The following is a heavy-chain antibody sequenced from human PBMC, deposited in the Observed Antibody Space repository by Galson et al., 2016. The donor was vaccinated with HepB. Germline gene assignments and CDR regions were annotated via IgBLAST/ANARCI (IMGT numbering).Heavy chain of an antibody. D-gene: IGHD3-16*02. Sequence: SLRLSCAASGFTFSSYAMSWVRQAPGKGLEWVSSISGGGSTYYADSVKGRLTISRDNSKNTLYLQMNSLRAEDTAIYYCAKIYPFPDWGKGTLVTVSS. CDR2: ISGGGST. J-gene: IGHJ4*02. CDR1: GFTFSSYA. V-gene: IGHV3-23*01. CDR3: AKIYPFPD.